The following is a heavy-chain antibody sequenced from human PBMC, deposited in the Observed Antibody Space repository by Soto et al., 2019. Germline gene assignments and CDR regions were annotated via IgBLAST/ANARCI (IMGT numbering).Heavy chain of an antibody. CDR1: GFTFSSYA. CDR2: ISGSGGST. Sequence: SLRLSCAASGFTFSSYAMSWVRQAPGKGLEWVSAISGSGGSTYYADSVKGRFTISRDNSKNTLYLQMNSLRAEDTAVYYCAKSGITVTTAYYYYYMDVWGKGTTVTVSS. CDR3: AKSGITVTTAYYYYYMDV. J-gene: IGHJ6*03. D-gene: IGHD4-17*01. V-gene: IGHV3-23*01.